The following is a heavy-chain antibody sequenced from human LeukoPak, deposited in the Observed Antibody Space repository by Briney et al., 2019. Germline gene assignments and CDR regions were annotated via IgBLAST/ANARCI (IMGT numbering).Heavy chain of an antibody. J-gene: IGHJ4*02. CDR3: AEGGYYYGSGSYYNY. D-gene: IGHD3-10*01. V-gene: IGHV4-59*12. CDR1: GGSISSYY. Sequence: SETLSLTCTVSGGSISSYYWSWIRQPPGKGLEWIGYIYDSGSTNYNPSLKSRVTISVDTSKNQFSLKLSSVTAADTAVYYCAEGGYYYGSGSYYNYWGQGTLVTVSS. CDR2: IYDSGST.